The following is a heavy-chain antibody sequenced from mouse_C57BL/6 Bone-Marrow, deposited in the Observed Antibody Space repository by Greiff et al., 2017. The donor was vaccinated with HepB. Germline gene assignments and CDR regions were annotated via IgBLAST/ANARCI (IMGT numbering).Heavy chain of an antibody. V-gene: IGHV10-3*01. CDR1: GFTFNTYA. CDR3: ERDGGNDGYYDWYFDV. Sequence: GGGLVQPKGSLKLSCAASGFTFNTYAMHWVRQAPGKGLEWVARIRNKSSNYATYYADSVKDRFTISRDDSQSMLYLQMNNLKTEDTAMYYCERDGGNDGYYDWYFDVWGTGTTVTVSS. D-gene: IGHD2-3*01. J-gene: IGHJ1*03. CDR2: IRNKSSNYAT.